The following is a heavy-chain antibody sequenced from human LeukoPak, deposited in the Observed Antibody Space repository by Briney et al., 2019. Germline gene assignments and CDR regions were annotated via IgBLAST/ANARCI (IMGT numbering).Heavy chain of an antibody. CDR2: LYSDGTT. D-gene: IGHD3-16*01. Sequence: GGSLRLSCAASGFTVSRNYMSWVRQAPGKGLEWLSVLYSDGTTYYLDSVKGRFTISRDDSMNTLYLQMNSLRVEDTALYHCARKGLGGEIGGFDSWGQGTLVIVSS. CDR1: GFTVSRNY. J-gene: IGHJ4*02. CDR3: ARKGLGGEIGGFDS. V-gene: IGHV3-53*01.